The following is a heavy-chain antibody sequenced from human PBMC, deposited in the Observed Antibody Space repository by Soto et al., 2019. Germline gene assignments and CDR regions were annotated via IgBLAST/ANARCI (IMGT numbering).Heavy chain of an antibody. D-gene: IGHD3-10*01. CDR1: GNTFNSYD. CDR3: ARGRASGSYYLLDY. V-gene: IGHV1-8*01. CDR2: INPNSGNI. Sequence: ASGKVSCKASGNTFNSYDINWMRQANGHGLEWMGWINPNSGNIGYAQRFQGRVTMTRDTAIRTAYMEVSSLRSDDTAVYYCARGRASGSYYLLDYWGQGTLVTVSS. J-gene: IGHJ4*02.